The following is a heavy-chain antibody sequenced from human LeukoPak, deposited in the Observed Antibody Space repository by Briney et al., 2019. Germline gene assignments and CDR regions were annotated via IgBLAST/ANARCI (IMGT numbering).Heavy chain of an antibody. CDR3: ARGGRRDTVTTSFAY. Sequence: SETLSLTCTVPGGSISSYYWSWIRQPPGEGLEWIGYIYYSGSTNYNPSLKSRVTISVDTSKNQFSLKLTSVTAADTAVYYCARGGRRDTVTTSFAYWGQGTLVTVSS. V-gene: IGHV4-59*01. CDR2: IYYSGST. J-gene: IGHJ4*02. CDR1: GGSISSYY. D-gene: IGHD4-17*01.